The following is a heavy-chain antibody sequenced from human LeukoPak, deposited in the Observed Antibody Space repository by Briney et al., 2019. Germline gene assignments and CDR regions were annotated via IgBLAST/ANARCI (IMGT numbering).Heavy chain of an antibody. D-gene: IGHD6-19*01. CDR2: MNPNSGNT. J-gene: IGHJ4*02. CDR3: ARAGIAVAGTPYFDY. V-gene: IGHV1-8*01. Sequence: ASVKVSCKASGYTFTSYDINWVRQATGQGLEWMGWMNPNSGNTGYAQKFQGRVTMTRDTSISTAYMELSRLRSDDTAVYYCARAGIAVAGTPYFDYWGQGTLVTVSS. CDR1: GYTFTSYD.